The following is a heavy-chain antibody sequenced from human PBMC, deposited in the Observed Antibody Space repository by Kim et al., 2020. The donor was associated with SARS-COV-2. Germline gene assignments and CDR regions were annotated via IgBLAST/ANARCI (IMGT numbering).Heavy chain of an antibody. J-gene: IGHJ3*02. CDR2: IIPIFGTA. D-gene: IGHD1-26*01. CDR1: GGTFSSYS. CDR3: ARDRVGGTLGGAFDI. Sequence: SVKVSCKASGGTFSSYSISWVRQAPGQGLEWMGGIIPIFGTANYAQKFQGRVTITADASTSTAYMELSSLRSEDTAVYYCARDRVGGTLGGAFDIWGQGTMVTVSS. V-gene: IGHV1-69*13.